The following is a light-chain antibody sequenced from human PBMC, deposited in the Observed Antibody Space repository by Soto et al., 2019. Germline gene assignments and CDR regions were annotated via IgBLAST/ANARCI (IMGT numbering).Light chain of an antibody. Sequence: DIQMTQSPSTLSASIGDRVTITFRASQSVSDWLAWYQQKPGKAPKLLIYGASNLQSGVPSRFSGSGAGTEFTLTISSLQPDDSATYYCQQYNTFWTFGQGTKVDIK. V-gene: IGKV1-5*01. CDR1: QSVSDW. CDR2: GAS. J-gene: IGKJ1*01. CDR3: QQYNTFWT.